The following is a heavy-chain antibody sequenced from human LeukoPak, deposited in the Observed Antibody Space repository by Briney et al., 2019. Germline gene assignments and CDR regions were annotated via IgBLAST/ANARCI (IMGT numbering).Heavy chain of an antibody. V-gene: IGHV4-34*01. D-gene: IGHD6-13*01. CDR1: GMSLYGYF. CDR2: ISQSGST. J-gene: IGHJ6*03. Sequence: NPAETLSLTCGVSGMSLYGYFWSWIRQPPGKGLEWIGEISQSGSTNYNPSLKSRVTISVDTSKSQFSLKLSSVTAADTAVYYCARTTEAHSWQTRYYSYYMDVWGKGTTVTVSS. CDR3: ARTTEAHSWQTRYYSYYMDV.